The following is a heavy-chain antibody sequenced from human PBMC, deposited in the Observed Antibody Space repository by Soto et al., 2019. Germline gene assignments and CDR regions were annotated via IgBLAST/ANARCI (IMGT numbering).Heavy chain of an antibody. Sequence: SGPKLVNPTQTLTLTCTFSGFSLSTSGVGVGWIRQPPGKALEWLALIYWNDDKRYSPSLKSRLTITKDTSKNQVVLTMTNMDPVDTATYYCAHSGIGNIVATEFDYWGQGTLVTVSS. V-gene: IGHV2-5*01. CDR1: GFSLSTSGVG. D-gene: IGHD5-12*01. J-gene: IGHJ4*02. CDR2: IYWNDDK. CDR3: AHSGIGNIVATEFDY.